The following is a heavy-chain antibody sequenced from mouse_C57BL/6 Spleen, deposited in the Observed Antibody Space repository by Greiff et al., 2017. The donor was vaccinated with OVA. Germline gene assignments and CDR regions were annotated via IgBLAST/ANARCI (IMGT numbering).Heavy chain of an antibody. CDR3: ASQLRPLAMDY. Sequence: QVHVKQPGTELVKPGASVKLSCKASGYTFTSYWMHWVKQRPGQGLEWIGNINPSNGGTNYNEKFKSKATLTVDKSSSTAYMQLSSLTSEDSAVYYCASQLRPLAMDYWGQGTSVTVSS. J-gene: IGHJ4*01. CDR1: GYTFTSYW. CDR2: INPSNGGT. V-gene: IGHV1-53*01. D-gene: IGHD3-2*02.